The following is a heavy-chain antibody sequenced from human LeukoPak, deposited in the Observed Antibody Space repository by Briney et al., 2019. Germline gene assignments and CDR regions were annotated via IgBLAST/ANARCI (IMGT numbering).Heavy chain of an antibody. J-gene: IGHJ5*02. D-gene: IGHD3-22*01. CDR2: IIPIFGTA. V-gene: IGHV1-69*05. CDR1: GGTFSSYA. CDR3: ANTGDYYDSSGYSS. Sequence: SVKVSCEASGGTFSSYAISWVRQAPGQGLEWMGGIIPIFGTANYAQKFQGRVTMTRDTSTSTVYMELSSLRSEDTAVYYCANTGDYYDSSGYSSWGQGTLVTVSS.